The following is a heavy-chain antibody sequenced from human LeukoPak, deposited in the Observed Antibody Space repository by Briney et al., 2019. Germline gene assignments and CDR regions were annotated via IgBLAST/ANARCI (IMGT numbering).Heavy chain of an antibody. J-gene: IGHJ2*01. V-gene: IGHV1-69*04. CDR3: ARRRVSGYDSWYFDL. CDR2: IIPILGIA. Sequence: ASVKVSCKASGGTFSSYAISWVRQAPGQGLEWMGRIIPILGIANYAQKFQGRVTITADKSTSTAYMELSSLRSEDTAVYYCARRRVSGYDSWYFDLWGRGTLVTVSS. CDR1: GGTFSSYA. D-gene: IGHD3-3*01.